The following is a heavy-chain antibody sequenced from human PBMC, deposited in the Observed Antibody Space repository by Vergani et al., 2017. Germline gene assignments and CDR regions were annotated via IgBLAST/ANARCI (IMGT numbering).Heavy chain of an antibody. V-gene: IGHV3-7*01. Sequence: EVQLVESGGGLVQPGGSLRLSCAASGFTFSSYWMSWVRQAPGKGLEWVANIKQDGSEKYYVDSVKGRFTISRDNAKNSLYLQMNSLRAEDTAVYYCAREVYYAFWSGYHPDFDYWGQGTLVTVSS. CDR1: GFTFSSYW. J-gene: IGHJ4*02. CDR2: IKQDGSEK. CDR3: AREVYYAFWSGYHPDFDY. D-gene: IGHD3-3*01.